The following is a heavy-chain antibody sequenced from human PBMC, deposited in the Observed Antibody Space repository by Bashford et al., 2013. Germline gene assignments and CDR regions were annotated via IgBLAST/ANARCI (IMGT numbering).Heavy chain of an antibody. CDR1: GYSFTSYW. CDR3: ARHFYGDYHDWYFDL. J-gene: IGHJ2*01. Sequence: GESLKISCKGSGYSFTSYWIGWVRQMPGKGLEWMGIIYPGDSDTRYSPSFQGQVTISADKSISTAYLQWSSLKASDTAMYYCARHFYGDYHDWYFDLWGRGTLVTVSS. V-gene: IGHV5-51*01. D-gene: IGHD4-17*01. CDR2: IYPGDSDT.